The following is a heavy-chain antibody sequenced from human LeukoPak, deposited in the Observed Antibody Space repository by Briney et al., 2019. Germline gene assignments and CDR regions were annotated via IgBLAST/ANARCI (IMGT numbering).Heavy chain of an antibody. CDR3: ARGPWTAFDY. J-gene: IGHJ4*02. Sequence: SETLSLTCTASGGSISSSSYYWGWIRQPPGKGLEWIGSIYYSGSTYYNPSLKSRVTISVDTSKNQFSLKLSSVTAADTAVYYCARGPWTAFDYWGQGTLVTVSS. V-gene: IGHV4-39*07. CDR2: IYYSGST. D-gene: IGHD1-1*01. CDR1: GGSISSSSYY.